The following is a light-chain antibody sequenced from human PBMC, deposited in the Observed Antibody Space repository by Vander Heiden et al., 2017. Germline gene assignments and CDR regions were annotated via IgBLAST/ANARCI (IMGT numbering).Light chain of an antibody. J-gene: IGLJ2*01. CDR2: RNN. CDR3: AAWDDSLSAVV. V-gene: IGLV1-47*01. Sequence: QSVLTQPPSASGTPGQRVTISCSGSSSTIGSNYVYWYQQLPGTAPKLLIYRNNQRPSGVPDRFSGSKSGTAASLAISGRRAEDEADYYCAAWDDSLSAVVFGGGTKLTVL. CDR1: SSTIGSNY.